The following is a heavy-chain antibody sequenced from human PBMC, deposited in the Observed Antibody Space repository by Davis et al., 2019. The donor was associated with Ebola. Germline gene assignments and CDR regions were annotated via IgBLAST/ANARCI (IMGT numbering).Heavy chain of an antibody. CDR1: GGSISSHY. V-gene: IGHV4-59*11. J-gene: IGHJ3*02. Sequence: ESLKISCTVSGGSISSHYWSWIRQPPGKGLEWIGYIYYSGSTNYNPSLKSRVTMSVDTTKNQFSLKLSSVTAADTAVYYCARVTVAGDAFDIWGQGTMVTVSS. CDR2: IYYSGST. CDR3: ARVTVAGDAFDI.